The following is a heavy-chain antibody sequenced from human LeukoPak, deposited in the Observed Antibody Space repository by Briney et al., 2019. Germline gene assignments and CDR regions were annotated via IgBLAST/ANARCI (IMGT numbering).Heavy chain of an antibody. Sequence: GASVKVSCKASGYTFTGYYMHWVRQAPGQGLEWMGWINPNSGGTNYAQKFQGRVTMTRDTSISTAYMELSRLRSGDTAVYYCARDRGLLRYFDWSSPIDYWGQGTLVTVSS. CDR3: ARDRGLLRYFDWSSPIDY. V-gene: IGHV1-2*02. CDR2: INPNSGGT. CDR1: GYTFTGYY. D-gene: IGHD3-9*01. J-gene: IGHJ4*02.